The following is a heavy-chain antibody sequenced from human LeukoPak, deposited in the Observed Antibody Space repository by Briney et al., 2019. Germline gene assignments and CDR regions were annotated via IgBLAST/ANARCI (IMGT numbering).Heavy chain of an antibody. CDR1: GGSISSSSYY. D-gene: IGHD6-13*01. J-gene: IGHJ4*02. Sequence: PSETLSLTCTVSGGSISSSSYYWGWIRQPPGKELEWIGSIYYSGSTYYNPSLKSRVTISVDTSKNQFSLKLSSVTAADTAVCYCARAKGYSSSWDFDYWGQGTLVTVSS. V-gene: IGHV4-39*07. CDR3: ARAKGYSSSWDFDY. CDR2: IYYSGST.